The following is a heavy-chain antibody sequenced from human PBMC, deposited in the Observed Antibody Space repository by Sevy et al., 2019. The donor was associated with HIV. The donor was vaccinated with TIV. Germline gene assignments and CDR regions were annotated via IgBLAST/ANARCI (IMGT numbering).Heavy chain of an antibody. D-gene: IGHD2-2*01. Sequence: GGSLRLSCAASGFTFSSYSMNWVRQAPGKGLEWVSSISSSSSYIYYADSVKGRFTISRDNAKNSLYLQMNSLRAEDTAVYYRARAVDYCSSTSCYGSWFDPWGQGTLVTVSS. V-gene: IGHV3-21*01. J-gene: IGHJ5*02. CDR3: ARAVDYCSSTSCYGSWFDP. CDR2: ISSSSSYI. CDR1: GFTFSSYS.